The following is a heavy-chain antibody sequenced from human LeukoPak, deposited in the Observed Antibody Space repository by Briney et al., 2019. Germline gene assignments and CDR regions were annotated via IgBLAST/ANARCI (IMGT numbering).Heavy chain of an antibody. CDR2: TRSKANSYTA. CDR3: AREAYYFDY. J-gene: IGHJ4*02. CDR1: GLIFSDQY. V-gene: IGHV3-72*01. Sequence: QPGGSLRLSCAGSGLIFSDQYIDWVRQAPGKGLEWVGRTRSKANSYTAEYAASVKGRFTISRDDSKNSVYLQMNSLKTEDTAVYYCAREAYYFDYWGQGTLVTVSS.